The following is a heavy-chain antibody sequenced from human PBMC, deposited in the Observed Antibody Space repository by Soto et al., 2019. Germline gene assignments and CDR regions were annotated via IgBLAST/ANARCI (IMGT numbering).Heavy chain of an antibody. CDR3: ARGIATGPLDP. Sequence: QVQLVQSGAEVKKPGASVMLSCKASGYTFTTYTMNWVRQAPGQRLEWMGWINPVNGNTKSSQKFQDRVIITRDTSASTAYMELISLRFEDTAVYYCARGIATGPLDPWGQGTLVIVSS. J-gene: IGHJ5*02. V-gene: IGHV1-3*01. D-gene: IGHD6-13*01. CDR1: GYTFTTYT. CDR2: INPVNGNT.